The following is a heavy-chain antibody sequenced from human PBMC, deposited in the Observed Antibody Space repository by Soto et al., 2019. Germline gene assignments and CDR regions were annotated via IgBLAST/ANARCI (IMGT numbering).Heavy chain of an antibody. CDR1: GFTFSDYY. CDR2: ISSSSSYT. D-gene: IGHD5-18*01. V-gene: IGHV3-11*05. Sequence: PGGSLRLSCAASGFTFSDYYMSWILQAPGKGLEWVSYISSSSSYTNYADSVKGRFTISRDNAKNSLYLQMNSLRAEDTAVYYCARVRGYSYGFDYWGQGTLVTVSS. CDR3: ARVRGYSYGFDY. J-gene: IGHJ4*02.